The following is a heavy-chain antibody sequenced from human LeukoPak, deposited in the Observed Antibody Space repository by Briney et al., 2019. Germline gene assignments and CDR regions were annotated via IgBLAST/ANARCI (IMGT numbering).Heavy chain of an antibody. CDR1: GGSISSSSYY. J-gene: IGHJ4*02. CDR3: ARRRSYSSSSFDY. V-gene: IGHV4-39*01. CDR2: IYYSGST. D-gene: IGHD6-6*01. Sequence: SETLSLTCTVSGGSISSSSYYWGWIRQPPGTGLEWIGSIYYSGSTYYNPSLKSRVTISVDTSKNQFSLKLSSVTAADTAVYYCARRRSYSSSSFDYWGQGTLVTVSS.